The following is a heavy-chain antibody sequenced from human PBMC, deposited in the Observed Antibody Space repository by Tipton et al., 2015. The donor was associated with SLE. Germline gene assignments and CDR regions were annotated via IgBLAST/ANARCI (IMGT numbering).Heavy chain of an antibody. J-gene: IGHJ3*02. CDR2: IYSSGGT. CDR3: ARGNYDFRGRTFDI. V-gene: IGHV4-4*08. Sequence: TLSLTCSVSGGSINNYYWNWIRQTQGKGLEWIGYIYSSGGTDYNPSRKSRLTISVETSKNQFSLKLTSGTAADTAVYYCARGNYDFRGRTFDIWGQGTMVTASS. CDR1: GGSINNYY. D-gene: IGHD3-3*01.